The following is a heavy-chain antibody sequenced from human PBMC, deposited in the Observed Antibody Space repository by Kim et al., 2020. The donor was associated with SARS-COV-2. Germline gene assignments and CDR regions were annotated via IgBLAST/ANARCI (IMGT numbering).Heavy chain of an antibody. Sequence: GGSLRLSCSASGFTFSIYSMHWVRQAPGKGLEYVSTISSIGGTTSYADSVKGRFTISRDISKNTLYLQMSSLRTEDTAVYYCVKEFRVSGFRVGGMDVWGNGTTVTVSS. CDR1: GFTFSIYS. D-gene: IGHD3-10*01. J-gene: IGHJ6*04. CDR3: VKEFRVSGFRVGGMDV. V-gene: IGHV3-64D*09. CDR2: ISSIGGTT.